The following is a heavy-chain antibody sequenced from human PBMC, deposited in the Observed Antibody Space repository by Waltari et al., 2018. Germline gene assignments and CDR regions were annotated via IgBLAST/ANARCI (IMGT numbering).Heavy chain of an antibody. Sequence: VQLGQSGAGVKKPGSPVKFSCRASGGTFSSYAISGVRRAPGQGLEWMGGIIPIFGTANYAQKFQGRVTITADESTSTAYMELSSLRSEDTAVYYCAREDVAAAIAFDIWGQGTMVTVSS. J-gene: IGHJ3*02. CDR1: GGTFSSYA. V-gene: IGHV1-69*12. CDR3: AREDVAAAIAFDI. CDR2: IIPIFGTA. D-gene: IGHD6-13*01.